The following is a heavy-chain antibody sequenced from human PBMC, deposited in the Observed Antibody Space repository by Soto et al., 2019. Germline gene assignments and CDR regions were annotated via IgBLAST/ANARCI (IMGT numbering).Heavy chain of an antibody. V-gene: IGHV4-30-2*01. Sequence: QLQLQESGSGLVKPSQTLSLTCAVSGGSISSGGYSWSWIRQPPGKGLEWIGYIYHSGSTYYNPSLKSRVTTSVDRSKNQFSLKLSSVTAADTAAYYCARAHGSGWGAFDIWGQGTMVTVSS. J-gene: IGHJ3*02. CDR2: IYHSGST. D-gene: IGHD3-10*01. CDR3: ARAHGSGWGAFDI. CDR1: GGSISSGGYS.